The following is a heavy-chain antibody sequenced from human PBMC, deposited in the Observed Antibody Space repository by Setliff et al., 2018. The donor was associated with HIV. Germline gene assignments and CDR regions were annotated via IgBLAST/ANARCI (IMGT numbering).Heavy chain of an antibody. CDR1: GPSINIHY. CDR3: AKCAGFYGDYTFDH. J-gene: IGHJ4*02. V-gene: IGHV4-59*11. Sequence: NPSETLSLTCTVSGPSINIHYWSWIRQSPGKGFEWIGYIYSTGSTNYNPPLQSRVTISMVASRNQFSLKVTSVTAADTAVYYCAKCAGFYGDYTFDHWGQGRQVTVSS. CDR2: IYSTGST. D-gene: IGHD4-17*01.